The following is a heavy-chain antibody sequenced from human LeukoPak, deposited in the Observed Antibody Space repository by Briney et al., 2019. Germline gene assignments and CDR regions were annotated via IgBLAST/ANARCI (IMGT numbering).Heavy chain of an antibody. V-gene: IGHV1-2*02. CDR1: GYTFTGYY. CDR3: ATGGSYLYYFDY. CDR2: INPNSGGT. J-gene: IGHJ4*02. D-gene: IGHD1-26*01. Sequence: ASVKVSCKASGYTFTGYYMHWVRQAPGPGLEWMGWINPNSGGTNYAQKFQGRVTMTRDTSISTAYMELSRLRSDDAAVYYCATGGSYLYYFDYWGQGTLVTVSS.